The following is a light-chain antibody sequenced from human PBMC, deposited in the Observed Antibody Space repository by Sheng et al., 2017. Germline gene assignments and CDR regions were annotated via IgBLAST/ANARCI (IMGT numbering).Light chain of an antibody. CDR3: QVWDSGTDHACVI. Sequence: SYELTQSPSVSVAPGQTAIITCGGDNIGIKSVHWYQQRPGQAPVLVVNGDNDRPSGIPERFSGSNSGNTATLTVSRVEAGDEADYFCQVWDSGTDHACVIFGGGTKLTVL. J-gene: IGLJ2*01. V-gene: IGLV3-21*02. CDR2: GDN. CDR1: NIGIKS.